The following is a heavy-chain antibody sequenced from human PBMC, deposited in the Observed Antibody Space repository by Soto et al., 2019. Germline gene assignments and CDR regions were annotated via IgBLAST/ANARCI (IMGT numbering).Heavy chain of an antibody. Sequence: SETLSLTCGVSGGSLSGYYWSWIRQPPGKGLKWIGEISHSGSTNYNVSLKSRFTMSIDTSKNHFSLILSSVTAADTAVYYCARVTMLRGVMDYWGQGSLVTVSS. J-gene: IGHJ4*02. CDR3: ARVTMLRGVMDY. CDR2: ISHSGST. D-gene: IGHD3-10*01. V-gene: IGHV4-34*01. CDR1: GGSLSGYY.